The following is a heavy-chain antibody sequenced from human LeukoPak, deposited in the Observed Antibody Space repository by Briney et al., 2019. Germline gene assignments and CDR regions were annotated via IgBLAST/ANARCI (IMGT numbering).Heavy chain of an antibody. D-gene: IGHD2-21*02. CDR3: AKDRDSYCGSDCEHYFDY. CDR2: ISSSSSTI. V-gene: IGHV3-48*01. CDR1: GFTFSSYR. Sequence: GGSLRLSCAASGFTFSSYRMNWVRQAPGKGLEWVSYISSSSSTIYYADSVKGRFTISRDNSKNTLYLQMNSLRVEDTAVYYCAKDRDSYCGSDCEHYFDYWGQGTLVTVSS. J-gene: IGHJ4*02.